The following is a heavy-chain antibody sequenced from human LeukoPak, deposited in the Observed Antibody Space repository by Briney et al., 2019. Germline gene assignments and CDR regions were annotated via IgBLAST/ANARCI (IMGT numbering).Heavy chain of an antibody. J-gene: IGHJ6*03. Sequence: HPGGTLRLSCAASGFTFSSYGMSWVRQAPGKGLEWVSAISGSGGSTYYADSVKGRFTISRDNAKNSLYLQMNSLRAEDTAVYYCARAGDYHLYYYYMDVWGKGTTVTVSS. CDR1: GFTFSSYG. V-gene: IGHV3-23*01. CDR3: ARAGDYHLYYYYMDV. CDR2: ISGSGGST. D-gene: IGHD4-17*01.